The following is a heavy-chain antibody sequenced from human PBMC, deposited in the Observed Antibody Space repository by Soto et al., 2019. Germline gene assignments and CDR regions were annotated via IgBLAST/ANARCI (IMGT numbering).Heavy chain of an antibody. CDR2: IYATGTT. V-gene: IGHV4-4*07. CDR1: GASISGFY. Sequence: PSETVSLAIPFAGASISGFYWSWIRKSAGKGLEWIGRIYATGTTDYNPSLKSRVMMSVDTSKKQFSLKLRSVTAADTAVYYCVRDGTKTLRDWFDPWGQGISVTVSS. D-gene: IGHD1-1*01. CDR3: VRDGTKTLRDWFDP. J-gene: IGHJ5*02.